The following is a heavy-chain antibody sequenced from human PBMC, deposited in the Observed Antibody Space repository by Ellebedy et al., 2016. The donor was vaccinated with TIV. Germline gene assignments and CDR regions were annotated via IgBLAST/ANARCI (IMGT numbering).Heavy chain of an antibody. V-gene: IGHV3-74*01. J-gene: IGHJ4*02. CDR3: TRESFRYFDWDL. Sequence: PSETLSLTCAASGFTLSGYWMHWVRQVPGKGLMWVSRINTDGSSTSYADSVEGRFTITRDNAKKTPYLEMSSLRPEDTAVYYCTRESFRYFDWDLWGQGTLVTVSS. D-gene: IGHD3-9*01. CDR2: INTDGSST. CDR1: GFTLSGYW.